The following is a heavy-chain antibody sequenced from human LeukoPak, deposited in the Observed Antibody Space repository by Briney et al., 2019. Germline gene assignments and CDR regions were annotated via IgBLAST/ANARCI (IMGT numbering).Heavy chain of an antibody. V-gene: IGHV3-7*01. J-gene: IGHJ4*02. CDR3: AREDHSTYAY. D-gene: IGHD2/OR15-2a*01. CDR1: GFSFSSYW. Sequence: GGSLRLSCTASGFSFSSYWMSWVRQTPGKGLEWVASIKQDGTKKYYVDSVKGRFTISKDNSKNSLYLQMNALRAEDTAVYYCAREDHSTYAYWGQGTLVTVSS. CDR2: IKQDGTKK.